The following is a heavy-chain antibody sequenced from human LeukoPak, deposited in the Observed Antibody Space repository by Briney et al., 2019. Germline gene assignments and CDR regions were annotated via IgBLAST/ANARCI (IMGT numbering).Heavy chain of an antibody. CDR2: ISWNSGSI. V-gene: IGHV3-9*01. CDR1: GFTFDDYA. CDR3: AKDKNYGDYPAYFDY. Sequence: GGSLRLSCAASGFTFDDYAMHWVRQAPGKGLEWVSGISWNSGSIGYADSVKGRFTISRDNAKNSLYLQMNSLRAEDTALYYCAKDKNYGDYPAYFDYWGQGTLVTVSS. J-gene: IGHJ4*02. D-gene: IGHD4-17*01.